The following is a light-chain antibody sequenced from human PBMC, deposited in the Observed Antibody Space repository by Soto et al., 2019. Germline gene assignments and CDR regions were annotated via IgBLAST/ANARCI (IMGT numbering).Light chain of an antibody. V-gene: IGLV2-8*01. CDR2: EVS. J-gene: IGLJ2*01. CDR3: QVWDSSRHRV. CDR1: SSDVGGYNY. Sequence: QSVLTQPPSASGSPGQSVTISCTGTSSDVGGYNYVSWYQQHPGKAPKLMIYEVSKRPSGVPDRFSGSKSGNTASLTVSGLQAEDEADYYCQVWDSSRHRVFGGGTKLTVL.